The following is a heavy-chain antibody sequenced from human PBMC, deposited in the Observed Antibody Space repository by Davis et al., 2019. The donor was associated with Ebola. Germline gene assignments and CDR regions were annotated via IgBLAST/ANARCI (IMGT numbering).Heavy chain of an antibody. Sequence: MPGGSLRFSCDVYGGSFSGYWWSWIRQPPGKGLEWIGEINHSGSSNYNTSLKSRVTISADTSKNQFSLKLSSVTAADTAVYYCARKGSGREPIGVWGQGTTVTVSS. CDR1: GGSFSGYW. D-gene: IGHD1-26*01. CDR2: INHSGSS. V-gene: IGHV4-34*01. J-gene: IGHJ6*02. CDR3: ARKGSGREPIGV.